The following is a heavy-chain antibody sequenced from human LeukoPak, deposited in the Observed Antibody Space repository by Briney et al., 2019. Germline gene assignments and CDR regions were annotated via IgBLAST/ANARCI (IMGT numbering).Heavy chain of an antibody. CDR2: ISSSSSYI. CDR1: GFTFSSYS. V-gene: IGHV3-21*01. Sequence: GSLRLSCAASGFTFSSYSMNWVRQAPGKGLEWVSSISSSSSYIYYADSVKGRFTISRDNAKNSLYLQMNSLRAEDTAVYYCAREAVYYYDSGGYSAYYFDYWGQGTLVTVSS. CDR3: AREAVYYYDSGGYSAYYFDY. D-gene: IGHD3-22*01. J-gene: IGHJ4*02.